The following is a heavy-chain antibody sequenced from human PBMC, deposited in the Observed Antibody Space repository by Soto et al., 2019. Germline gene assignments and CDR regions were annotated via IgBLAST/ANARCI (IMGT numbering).Heavy chain of an antibody. J-gene: IGHJ3*02. V-gene: IGHV5-10-1*01. D-gene: IGHD4-17*01. CDR1: GYSFTSYL. CDR3: ERLDGDYDAFDI. CDR2: IDPSDSYT. Sequence: GESLKISFRASGYSFTSYLIILVLQMPGKGLEWMGRIDPSDSYTNYSPSFQGHVTISAAKSISTAYLQWSSLKASDTDMYYCERLDGDYDAFDIWGQGTMVTVSS.